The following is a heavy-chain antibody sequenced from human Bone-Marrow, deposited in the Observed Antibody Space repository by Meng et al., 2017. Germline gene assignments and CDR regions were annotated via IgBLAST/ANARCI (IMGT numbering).Heavy chain of an antibody. V-gene: IGHV1-69*01. CDR3: ARIPFRRIQGSFWFDP. CDR1: GGTFSSYA. CDR2: IIPIFGTA. Sequence: QRELVQSGAEVNETVFSGEVSCKASGGTFSSYAISWVRQAPGQGLEGMGGIIPIFGTANYAQKFQGRVTITADESTSTAYMELSSLRSEDTAVYYCARIPFRRIQGSFWFDPWGQGTLVTVSS. J-gene: IGHJ5*02. D-gene: IGHD5-18*01.